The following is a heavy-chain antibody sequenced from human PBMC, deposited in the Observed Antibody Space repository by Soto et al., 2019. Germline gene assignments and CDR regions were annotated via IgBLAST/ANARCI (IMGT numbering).Heavy chain of an antibody. D-gene: IGHD3-10*01. CDR1: GGSFSGYY. CDR2: INHSGST. CDR3: ARGPITTNPRFDP. Sequence: PSETLSLTCAVYGGSFSGYYWSWIRQPPGKGLEWIGEINHSGSTNSNPSLKSRVTISVDTSKNQFSLKLSSVTAADTAVYYCARGPITTNPRFDPWGQGTLVTVSS. J-gene: IGHJ5*02. V-gene: IGHV4-34*01.